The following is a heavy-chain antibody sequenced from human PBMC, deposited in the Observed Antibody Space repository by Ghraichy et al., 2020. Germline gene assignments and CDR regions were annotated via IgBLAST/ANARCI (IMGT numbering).Heavy chain of an antibody. Sequence: SETLSLTCAVYGGSFSGYYWSWIRQPPGKGLEWIGEINHSGSTNYNPSLKSRVTISVDTSKNQFSLKLSSVTAADTAVYYCARAFPFGRGSSDWFDPWGQGTLVTVSS. CDR3: ARAFPFGRGSSDWFDP. J-gene: IGHJ5*02. CDR1: GGSFSGYY. V-gene: IGHV4-34*01. D-gene: IGHD6-6*01. CDR2: INHSGST.